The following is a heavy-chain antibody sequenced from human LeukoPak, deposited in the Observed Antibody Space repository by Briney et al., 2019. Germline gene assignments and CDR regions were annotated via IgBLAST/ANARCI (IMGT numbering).Heavy chain of an antibody. D-gene: IGHD7-27*01. CDR2: INPNSGVT. CDR1: GYTFTGYY. Sequence: ASVKVSCKASGYTFTGYYMHWVRQAPGQGLEWMGWINPNSGVTNFAQTFKGRVTMTRDTSISTAYMKLSRLTSDDTAVYYCARDRTGESDFDYWGQGTLVTVSS. V-gene: IGHV1-2*02. CDR3: ARDRTGESDFDY. J-gene: IGHJ4*02.